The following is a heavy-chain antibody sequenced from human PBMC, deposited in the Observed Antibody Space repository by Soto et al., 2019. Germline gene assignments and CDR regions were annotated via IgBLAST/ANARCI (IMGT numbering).Heavy chain of an antibody. CDR2: MNPNSGNT. Sequence: QVQLVQSGAEVKKPGASVKVSCKASGYTFTSYDINWVRQATGQGLEWMGWMNPNSGNTGYAQQFQGRVTMTRNTSTSAAYMELSSLRSEDTAVYYCARERSSCWYVDYWGQGTLVTVSS. J-gene: IGHJ4*02. CDR3: ARERSSCWYVDY. CDR1: GYTFTSYD. V-gene: IGHV1-8*01. D-gene: IGHD6-19*01.